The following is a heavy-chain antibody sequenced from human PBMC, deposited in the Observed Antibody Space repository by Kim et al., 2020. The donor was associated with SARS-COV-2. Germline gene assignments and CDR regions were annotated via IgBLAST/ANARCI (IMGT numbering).Heavy chain of an antibody. CDR1: GFTFSSYG. Sequence: GGSLRLSCAASGFTFSSYGMQWVRQAPGKGLEWVAVISYDGSNKYYADSGKGRFTISRDNSKNTLYLQMNSLRAEDTAVYYCARVGDILTGSYEYYFDYWGQGTLVTVSS. D-gene: IGHD3-9*01. CDR2: ISYDGSNK. J-gene: IGHJ4*02. V-gene: IGHV3-33*05. CDR3: ARVGDILTGSYEYYFDY.